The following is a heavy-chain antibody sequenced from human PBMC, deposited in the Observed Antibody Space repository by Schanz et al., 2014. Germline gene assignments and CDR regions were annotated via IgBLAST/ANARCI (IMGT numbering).Heavy chain of an antibody. CDR3: ARAHGNNWYGKGLDY. Sequence: VQLVESGGGVVQPGRSLRLSCAASGFTLSNSDMHWVRQGTGKGLEWVSTIGYLGDTYYPDSVKGRFTVSRDSGQNSLYLQMNSLRAGDTAVYYCARAHGNNWYGKGLDYWGQGTQVTVSS. CDR2: IGYLGDT. J-gene: IGHJ4*02. D-gene: IGHD1-1*01. CDR1: GFTLSNSD. V-gene: IGHV3-13*01.